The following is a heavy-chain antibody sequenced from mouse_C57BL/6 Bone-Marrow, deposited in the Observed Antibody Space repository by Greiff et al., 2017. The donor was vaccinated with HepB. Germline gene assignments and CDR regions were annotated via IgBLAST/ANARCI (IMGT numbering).Heavy chain of an antibody. CDR1: GYTFTSYW. Sequence: QVQLQQPGAELVRPGTSVKLSCKASGYTFTSYWMHWVKQRPGQGLEWIGVIDPSDSYTNYNQKFKAKATLTVDTSSSTAYMQLSSLTSEDSAVYYCARRGSSPSYYFDYWGQGTTLTVSS. V-gene: IGHV1-59*01. D-gene: IGHD1-1*01. CDR2: IDPSDSYT. J-gene: IGHJ2*01. CDR3: ARRGSSPSYYFDY.